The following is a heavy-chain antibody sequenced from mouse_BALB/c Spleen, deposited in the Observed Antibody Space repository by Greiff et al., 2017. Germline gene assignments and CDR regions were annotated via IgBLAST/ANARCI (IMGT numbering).Heavy chain of an antibody. CDR3: ARFYYGSRTLYAMDY. CDR2: ISYSGST. D-gene: IGHD1-1*01. Sequence: DVQLQESGPGLVKPSQSLSLTCTVTGYSITSDYAWNWIRQFPGNKLEWMGYISYSGSTSYNPSLKSRISITRDTSKNQFFLQLNSVTTEDTATYYCARFYYGSRTLYAMDYWGQGTSVTVSS. J-gene: IGHJ4*01. V-gene: IGHV3-2*02. CDR1: GYSITSDYA.